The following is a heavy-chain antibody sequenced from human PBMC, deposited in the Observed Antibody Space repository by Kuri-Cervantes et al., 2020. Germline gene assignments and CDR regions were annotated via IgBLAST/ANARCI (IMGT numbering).Heavy chain of an antibody. Sequence: GESLKISCAASGFTFSSYAMHWVRQAPGKGLEWVAVISYDGSNKYYADSVKGRFTISRDNSKNTLYLQMNSLRAEDTAVYYCALIGSSDGYYFDYWGQGTLVTVSS. CDR3: ALIGSSDGYYFDY. CDR2: ISYDGSNK. V-gene: IGHV3-30-3*01. J-gene: IGHJ4*02. CDR1: GFTFSSYA. D-gene: IGHD6-25*01.